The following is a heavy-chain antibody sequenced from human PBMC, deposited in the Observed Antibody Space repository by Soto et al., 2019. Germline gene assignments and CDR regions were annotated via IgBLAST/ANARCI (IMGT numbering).Heavy chain of an antibody. CDR1: GYTFRNYG. J-gene: IGHJ4*02. Sequence: QVQLVQSGAEVKRPGASVKVSCKASGYTFRNYGITWVRPAPGQGLEWMAWISPYNGNTNYAQDLQGRVTMTTDTSTSTAYMELRSLTSADTALYYCARDLVSGSDFWRAYNGGYFDYWGQGTLVTVSS. CDR3: ARDLVSGSDFWRAYNGGYFDY. D-gene: IGHD3-3*01. CDR2: ISPYNGNT. V-gene: IGHV1-18*01.